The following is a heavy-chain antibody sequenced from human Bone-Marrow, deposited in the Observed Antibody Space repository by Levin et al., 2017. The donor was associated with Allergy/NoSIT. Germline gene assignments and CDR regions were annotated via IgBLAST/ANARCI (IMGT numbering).Heavy chain of an antibody. Sequence: LRLSCTVSGGSISSIGYYWTWIRQHPGKGLEWIGYIYYSGITHYNPALKSRVSISVDTSKNQFSLKLSSLTAADTAVYYCARGRYGSGSYVGYWGPGTLVTVSS. CDR2: IYYSGIT. D-gene: IGHD3-10*01. CDR1: GGSISSIGYY. V-gene: IGHV4-31*03. J-gene: IGHJ4*02. CDR3: ARGRYGSGSYVGY.